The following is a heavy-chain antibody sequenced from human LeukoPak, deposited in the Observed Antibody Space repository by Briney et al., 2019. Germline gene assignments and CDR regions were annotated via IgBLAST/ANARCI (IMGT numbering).Heavy chain of an antibody. Sequence: PSETLSLTCAVSGYSISSGYYWDWIRQPPGKGLEWIGSIYHSGTTYYNPSLKSRVTISVDTSKNQFSLKLTSVTDADTAMYYCAKGGGGNSSWLNWFDPWGQGTLVTVSS. J-gene: IGHJ5*02. CDR2: IYHSGTT. CDR1: GYSISSGYY. CDR3: AKGGGGNSSWLNWFDP. V-gene: IGHV4-38-2*01. D-gene: IGHD6-13*01.